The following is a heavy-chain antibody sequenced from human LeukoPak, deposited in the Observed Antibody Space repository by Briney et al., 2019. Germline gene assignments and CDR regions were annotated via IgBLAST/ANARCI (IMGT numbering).Heavy chain of an antibody. J-gene: IGHJ4*02. CDR1: GFTFSDYY. Sequence: GGSLRLSCAASGFTFSDYYMSWVRQAPGKGLEWVSAISGSGGSTYYADSVKGRFTISRDNSKNTLYLQMNSLRAEDTAVYYCAKEYSSGWYAYYFDYWGQGTLVTVSS. V-gene: IGHV3-23*01. CDR2: ISGSGGST. CDR3: AKEYSSGWYAYYFDY. D-gene: IGHD6-19*01.